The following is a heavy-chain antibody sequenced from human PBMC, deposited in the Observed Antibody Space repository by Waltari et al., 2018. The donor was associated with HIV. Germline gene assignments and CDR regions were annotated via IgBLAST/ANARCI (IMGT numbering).Heavy chain of an antibody. Sequence: QVQLQQWGAGLLQPSETLSLTCAVSGGSFSGYYWRCIRQTPGKGLEWIGEINHSGRTNYNPSLKSRVTISVDTSKNQFSLKLSSVTAADTAVYYCARGLVVVPAAYYYYYGMDVWGQGTTVTVSS. CDR3: ARGLVVVPAAYYYYYGMDV. D-gene: IGHD2-2*01. CDR2: INHSGRT. CDR1: GGSFSGYY. V-gene: IGHV4-34*01. J-gene: IGHJ6*02.